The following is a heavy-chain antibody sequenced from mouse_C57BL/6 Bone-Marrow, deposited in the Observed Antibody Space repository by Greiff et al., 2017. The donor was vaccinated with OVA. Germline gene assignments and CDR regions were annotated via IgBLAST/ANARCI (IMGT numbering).Heavy chain of an antibody. CDR1: GFTFSDFY. J-gene: IGHJ4*01. D-gene: IGHD2-14*01. V-gene: IGHV7-1*01. Sequence: EVHLVESGGGLVQSGRSLRLSCATSGFTFSDFYMEWVRQAPGKGLEWIAASRNKANDYTTEYSASVKGRFIVSRDTSQSILYLQMNALRAEDTAIYYCARDGVPGAMDYWGQGTSVTVSS. CDR3: ARDGVPGAMDY. CDR2: SRNKANDYTT.